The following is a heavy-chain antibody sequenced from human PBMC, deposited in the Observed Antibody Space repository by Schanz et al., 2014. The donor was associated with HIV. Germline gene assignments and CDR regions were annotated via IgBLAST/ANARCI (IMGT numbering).Heavy chain of an antibody. CDR3: AKDFRIAVAPDY. CDR2: ISYDGSNK. J-gene: IGHJ4*02. D-gene: IGHD6-19*01. Sequence: QVQLVQSGGTVVQPGRSLTLSCAASGFTFRNFGMHWVRQAPGKGLEWVALISYDGSNKYYADSVRGRFTLSRDNSKDILYLQMNSLRAEDTAVYYCAKDFRIAVAPDYWGQGTLVTVSS. CDR1: GFTFRNFG. V-gene: IGHV3-30*18.